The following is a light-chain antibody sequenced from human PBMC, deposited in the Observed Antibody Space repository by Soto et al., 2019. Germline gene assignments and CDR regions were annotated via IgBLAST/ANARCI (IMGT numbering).Light chain of an antibody. V-gene: IGLV2-23*02. CDR2: EVS. CDR1: HSDVGSYNL. CDR3: CSYAGSTTQTYV. J-gene: IGLJ1*01. Sequence: QSVLTQPASVSGSPGQSITNSCTGTHSDVGSYNLVSWYQQHPGKAPKVIIYEVSERPSGVSDRFSGSKSGNTASLMISGLQAEDEADYYCCSYAGSTTQTYVFGSGTKVTVL.